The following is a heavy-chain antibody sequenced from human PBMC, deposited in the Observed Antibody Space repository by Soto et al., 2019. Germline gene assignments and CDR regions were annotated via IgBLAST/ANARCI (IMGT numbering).Heavy chain of an antibody. V-gene: IGHV3-23*01. D-gene: IGHD3-10*01. Sequence: LRLSCAASGVTFTSYAMTWVRQVPGEGLQWVSSISKSGDSTYYADSVKGRFTTSRDNSKNTLYLQMNSLRAEDTAIYYCAKGSFGFDYWGQGTLVTVYS. CDR3: AKGSFGFDY. CDR2: ISKSGDST. CDR1: GVTFTSYA. J-gene: IGHJ4*02.